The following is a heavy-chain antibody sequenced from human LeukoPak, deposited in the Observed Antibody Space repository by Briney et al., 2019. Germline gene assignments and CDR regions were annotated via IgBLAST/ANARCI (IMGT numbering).Heavy chain of an antibody. V-gene: IGHV3-66*01. CDR2: IYSGGGT. J-gene: IGHJ3*02. CDR3: ARIETVADAFDI. Sequence: GGSLRLSCAASGFTVSSNYMTWVRQAPGKGLEWVSLIYSGGGTSYADSVRGRFTISRDNSENTLYLQMNSLRAEDTAVYYCARIETVADAFDIWGQGTLVTVSS. D-gene: IGHD1-1*01. CDR1: GFTVSSNY.